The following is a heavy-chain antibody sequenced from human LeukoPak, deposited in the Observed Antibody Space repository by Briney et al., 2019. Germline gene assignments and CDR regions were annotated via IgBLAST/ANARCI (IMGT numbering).Heavy chain of an antibody. J-gene: IGHJ4*02. CDR1: VFTVSSNY. V-gene: IGHV3-66*02. CDR2: IYNGGSK. CDR3: ARDHSGGATYYFDY. D-gene: IGHD1-26*01. Sequence: GGSLRLSRAASVFTVSSNYMSWVRQAPAKGLEGVSVIYNGGSKYYADSVKGRFTISRDNSKHHLYLQMNSLRAEGTAVYYCARDHSGGATYYFDYWGQGTLVTVSS.